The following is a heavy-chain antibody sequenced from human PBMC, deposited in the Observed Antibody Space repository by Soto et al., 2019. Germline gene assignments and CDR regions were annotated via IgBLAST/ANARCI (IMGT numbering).Heavy chain of an antibody. CDR2: IYYSGNT. D-gene: IGHD1-1*01. CDR1: GDSVSSGSYY. J-gene: IGHJ4*02. V-gene: IGHV4-61*01. Sequence: PLETLSLTCTVSGDSVSSGSYYWSWIRQPPGKGLEWIGYIYYSGNTNYNPSLKSRVTISVATSKNQFSLKLNSVTAADTAVYYCASFPTDNWPLDYSGPGIMVTVYS. CDR3: ASFPTDNWPLDY.